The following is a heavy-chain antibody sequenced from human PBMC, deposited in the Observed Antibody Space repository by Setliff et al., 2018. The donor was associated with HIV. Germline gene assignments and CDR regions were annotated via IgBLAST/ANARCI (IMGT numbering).Heavy chain of an antibody. J-gene: IGHJ6*02. CDR1: GYTFTTEG. CDR3: ARDVEHMMDV. CDR2: ISTYSDET. V-gene: IGHV1-18*01. Sequence: ASVKVSCKPSGYTFTTEGLSWVRQAPGQGLEWMGWISTYSDETSYSQNFQGRVTMTTDTSTGTAYMELRSQRSDDTAVYFCARDVEHMMDVWGQGTTVTVSS.